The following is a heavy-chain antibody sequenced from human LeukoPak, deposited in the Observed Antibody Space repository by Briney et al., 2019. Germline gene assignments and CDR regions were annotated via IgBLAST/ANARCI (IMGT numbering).Heavy chain of an antibody. D-gene: IGHD3-22*01. CDR2: INPKSGAT. Sequence: ASVKVSCKASGYTFTGKYMHWVRQAPGQGVEWMGWINPKSGATKYGQKFQGRVTMTRDTSITTAYMELSRLRSDDTAVYYCAPLYDSSGYAFDYWGQGTLVTVSS. CDR1: GYTFTGKY. CDR3: APLYDSSGYAFDY. J-gene: IGHJ4*02. V-gene: IGHV1-2*02.